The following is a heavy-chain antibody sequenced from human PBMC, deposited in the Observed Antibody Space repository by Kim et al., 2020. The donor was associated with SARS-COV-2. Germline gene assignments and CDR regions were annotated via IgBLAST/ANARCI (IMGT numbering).Heavy chain of an antibody. Sequence: SETLFLTCTVSGGSISSSSYYWGWIRQPPGKGLEWIGSIYYSGSTYYNPSLKSRVTISVDTSKNQLSLKLSSVTAADTAVYYCASISGQRNYYFDYWGQGTLVTVSS. CDR3: ASISGQRNYYFDY. V-gene: IGHV4-39*07. D-gene: IGHD6-25*01. CDR2: IYYSGST. CDR1: GGSISSSSYY. J-gene: IGHJ4*02.